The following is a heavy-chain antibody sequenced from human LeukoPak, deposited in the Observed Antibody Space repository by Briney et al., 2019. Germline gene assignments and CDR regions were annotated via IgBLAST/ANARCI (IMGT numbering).Heavy chain of an antibody. CDR1: GGTYSSYA. CDR3: AGESNGGWYNWFDP. D-gene: IGHD6-19*01. V-gene: IGHV1-69*13. CDR2: IIPIFGTA. Sequence: GASVKVSCKASGGTYSSYAISWVRQAPGQGLEWMGGIIPIFGTANYAQKFQGRVTITADESTSTAYMELSSLRSEDTAVYYCAGESNGGWYNWFDPWGQGTLVTVSS. J-gene: IGHJ5*02.